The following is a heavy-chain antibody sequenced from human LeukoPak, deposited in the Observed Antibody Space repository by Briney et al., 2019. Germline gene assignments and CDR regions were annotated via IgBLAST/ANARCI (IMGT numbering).Heavy chain of an antibody. Sequence: GGSLRLSCAASGFTFSNYAMHWVRQAPGKGLEWLAVIAYDASNELYADSVKGRFDLSRDNSKNTLYLQMNSLRTEDTAVYYCARDRRAYSGYDWLFDYWGQGILVTVS. CDR1: GFTFSNYA. V-gene: IGHV3-30*09. D-gene: IGHD5-12*01. CDR3: ARDRRAYSGYDWLFDY. CDR2: IAYDASNE. J-gene: IGHJ4*02.